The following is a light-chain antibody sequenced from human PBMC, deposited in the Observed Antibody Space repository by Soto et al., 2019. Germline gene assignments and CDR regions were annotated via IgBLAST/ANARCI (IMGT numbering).Light chain of an antibody. CDR1: QNVEGY. CDR2: DAS. J-gene: IGKJ5*01. CDR3: QQRKSWPPLT. V-gene: IGKV3-11*01. Sequence: DIVLTQSPAILSLSPGESATLSCRASQNVEGYLAWYQQKPGQAPRLLIYDASNRATGIPARFSGSGSETDFTLTITSLEPEDFAVYYCQQRKSWPPLTFGQGTRLEIK.